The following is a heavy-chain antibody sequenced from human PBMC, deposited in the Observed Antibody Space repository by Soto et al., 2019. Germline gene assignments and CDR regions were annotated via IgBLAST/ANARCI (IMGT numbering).Heavy chain of an antibody. CDR2: ISSDGKNE. D-gene: IGHD6-13*01. V-gene: IGHV3-30*04. J-gene: IGHJ4*02. Sequence: HVQPVESGGGVVQPGRSLRLSCAAAGFTFSNYAIHWVRQAPGMGLEWVAVISSDGKNEYYGDSAKGRFSISRDNSKKTLYLQMNSLRPEDMAVYYCARGGSGSTWNFDYWGQGTLVTVSS. CDR3: ARGGSGSTWNFDY. CDR1: GFTFSNYA.